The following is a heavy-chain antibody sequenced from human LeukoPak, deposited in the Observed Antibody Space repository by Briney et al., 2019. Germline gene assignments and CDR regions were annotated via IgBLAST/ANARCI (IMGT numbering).Heavy chain of an antibody. CDR1: GFTFSSYE. CDR2: ISSSGSTI. D-gene: IGHD5-18*01. V-gene: IGHV3-48*03. J-gene: IGHJ4*02. Sequence: GGSLRLSCAASGFTFSSYEMNWVRQAPGKGLEWVSYISSSGSTIYYADSVKGRFTISRDNAKNPLYLQMNSLRAEDTAVYYCARDPDTSYGVYWGQGTLVTVSS. CDR3: ARDPDTSYGVY.